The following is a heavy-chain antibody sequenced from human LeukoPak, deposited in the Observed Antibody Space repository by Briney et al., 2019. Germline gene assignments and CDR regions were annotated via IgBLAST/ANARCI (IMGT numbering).Heavy chain of an antibody. J-gene: IGHJ4*02. D-gene: IGHD2-2*01. CDR3: ARAALEGDIVVVPAAPDY. V-gene: IGHV4-34*01. CDR1: GGSFSGYY. Sequence: PSETLSLTCAVYGGSFSGYYWSWIRQPPGKGLEWIGEINHSGSTNYNPSLKSRVTISVDTSKNQFSLKLSSVTAADTAVYYCARAALEGDIVVVPAAPDYWGQGTLVTVSS. CDR2: INHSGST.